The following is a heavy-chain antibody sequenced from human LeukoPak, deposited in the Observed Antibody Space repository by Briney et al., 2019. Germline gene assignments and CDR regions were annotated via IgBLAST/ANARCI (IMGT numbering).Heavy chain of an antibody. V-gene: IGHV4-59*01. CDR1: GGSISSYY. Sequence: SETLSLTCAVSGGSISSYYWSWIRQPPGKGLEWIGYIYYSGSTNYNPSLKSRVTISVDTSKNQFSLKLSSVTAADTAVYYCARDSGPWGVFDPWGQGTLVTVSS. J-gene: IGHJ5*02. CDR2: IYYSGST. D-gene: IGHD3-10*01. CDR3: ARDSGPWGVFDP.